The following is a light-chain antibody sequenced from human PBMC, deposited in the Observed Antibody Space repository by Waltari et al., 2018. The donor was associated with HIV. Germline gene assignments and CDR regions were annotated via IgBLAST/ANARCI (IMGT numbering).Light chain of an antibody. J-gene: IGKJ1*01. CDR2: EAS. CDR1: PTISTW. V-gene: IGKV1-5*03. CDR3: QQYHTYPRT. Sequence: DIQMTQSPSTLSASVGDRVTISCRASPTISTWLAWYQQKPGKAPRFLIYEASSLESGVPSRFSGSGSGTEFTLTISSLQPDDFATYYCQQYHTYPRTFGQGTKVDIK.